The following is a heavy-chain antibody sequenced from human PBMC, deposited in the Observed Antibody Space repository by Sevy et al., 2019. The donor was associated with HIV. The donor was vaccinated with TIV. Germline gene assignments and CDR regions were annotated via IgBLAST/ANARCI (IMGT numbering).Heavy chain of an antibody. D-gene: IGHD1-26*01. Sequence: SETLSLTCTVSGGSITSLYWKWIRQPPGRGLEWIANIYYNGHINYNPSLKSRVTLSFDTSKNQFSLRLRSVTAADTAMYYCAGENAWGRGYSWGQGTLVTVSS. CDR2: IYYNGHI. CDR3: AGENAWGRGYS. CDR1: GGSITSLY. J-gene: IGHJ4*02. V-gene: IGHV4-59*08.